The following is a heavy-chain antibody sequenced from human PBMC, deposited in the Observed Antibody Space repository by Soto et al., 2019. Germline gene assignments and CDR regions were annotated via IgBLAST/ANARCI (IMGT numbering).Heavy chain of an antibody. CDR2: IYYSGST. V-gene: IGHV4-59*01. CDR1: GGSISSYY. CDR3: ARWDSGAFNWFDP. J-gene: IGHJ5*02. Sequence: AETLSLTCTVSGGSISSYYWIWIRQPPGKGLEWIGYIYYSGSTNYNPSLKSRVTISVDTSKNQFSLKLSSVTAADTAVYYCARWDSGAFNWFDPWGQGTLVTVSS. D-gene: IGHD4-17*01.